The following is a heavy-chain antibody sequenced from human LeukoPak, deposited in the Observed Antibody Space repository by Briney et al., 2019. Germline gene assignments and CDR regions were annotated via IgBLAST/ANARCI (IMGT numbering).Heavy chain of an antibody. CDR3: ARAPRKRIAAAGTVYYGMDV. CDR1: GGSFSGYY. D-gene: IGHD6-13*01. Sequence: NTSETLSLTRAVYGGSFSGYYWSWIRQPPGKGLGWIGEINHSGSTNYNPSPKSRVTISVDTSKNQFSLKLSSVTAADTAVYYCARAPRKRIAAAGTVYYGMDVWGQGTTDTVSS. CDR2: INHSGST. V-gene: IGHV4-34*01. J-gene: IGHJ6*02.